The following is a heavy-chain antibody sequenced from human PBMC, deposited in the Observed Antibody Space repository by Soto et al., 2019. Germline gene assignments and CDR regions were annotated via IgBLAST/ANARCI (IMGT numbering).Heavy chain of an antibody. CDR2: IYWDDDE. V-gene: IGHV2-5*02. D-gene: IGHD3-10*01. CDR1: GFSLNTGGVG. Sequence: ITLKESGPTLVKPTQTLTLTCTSSGFSLNTGGVGVGWVRQPRGKAMEWLALIYWDDDERYRPSLRSRLNITKDTTTNQVVLTTTNMDPEDTATYYCVRNWRYYGGDYYYGMDAWGQGTTVTVSS. J-gene: IGHJ6*02. CDR3: VRNWRYYGGDYYYGMDA.